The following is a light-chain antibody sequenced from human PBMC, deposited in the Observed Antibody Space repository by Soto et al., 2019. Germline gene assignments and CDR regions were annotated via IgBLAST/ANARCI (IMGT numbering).Light chain of an antibody. J-gene: IGKJ2*01. CDR1: QSVSTF. Sequence: EVVLTQFPVNLSLSPGEGATLSCRASQSVSTFLAWYQQKPGQAPRLLIYDASKRAAGIPARFSGSGSGTDFTLPIGSLLTEDSAVYYCQQRPNWPRGTFGQGTKLEIK. CDR2: DAS. V-gene: IGKV3-11*01. CDR3: QQRPNWPRGT.